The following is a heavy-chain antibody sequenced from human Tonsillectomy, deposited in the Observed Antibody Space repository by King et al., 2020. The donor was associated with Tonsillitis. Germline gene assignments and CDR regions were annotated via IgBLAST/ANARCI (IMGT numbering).Heavy chain of an antibody. Sequence: VQLVESGAEVKKPGESLKISCKGSGYSFTSYGIGWVRQMPGKGLEWMGVIYPGDSDTRYSQSFQGQVTISADKSISTAYLQWSSLKASDTAVYYCARVPGYRSSWLDYWGPRTLFTVSS. CDR1: GYSFTSYG. CDR3: ARVPGYRSSWLDY. J-gene: IGHJ4*02. V-gene: IGHV5-51*01. CDR2: IYPGDSDT. D-gene: IGHD6-13*01.